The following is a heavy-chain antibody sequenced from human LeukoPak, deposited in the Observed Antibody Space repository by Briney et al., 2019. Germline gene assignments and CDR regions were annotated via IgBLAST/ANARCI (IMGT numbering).Heavy chain of an antibody. CDR2: IYYSGST. D-gene: IGHD6-13*01. Sequence: SETLSLTCTVSGGSISSSTYYWGWIRQPPGKGLEWIGSIYYSGSTNYNPSLKSRVTISVDTSKNQFSLKLSSVTAADTAVYYCARAAKPTLSSSWYRKGNWFDPWGQGTLVTVSS. CDR3: ARAAKPTLSSSWYRKGNWFDP. J-gene: IGHJ5*02. CDR1: GGSISSSTYY. V-gene: IGHV4-39*07.